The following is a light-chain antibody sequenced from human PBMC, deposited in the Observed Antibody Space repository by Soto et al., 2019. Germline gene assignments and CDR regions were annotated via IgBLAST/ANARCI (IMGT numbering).Light chain of an antibody. J-gene: IGKJ1*01. CDR3: QQYDTDAWT. CDR1: ETISLW. Sequence: DIQLTQSPSTLSASVGDRVTITCRASETISLWLAWYQQKPGKAPKLLMYKASTLESVVPSRFSGSGSGTEFTLSISGLQPDDFATYYCQQYDTDAWTFGQGTK. CDR2: KAS. V-gene: IGKV1-5*03.